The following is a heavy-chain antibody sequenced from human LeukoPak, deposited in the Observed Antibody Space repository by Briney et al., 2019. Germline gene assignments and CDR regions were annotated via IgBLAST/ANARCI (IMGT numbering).Heavy chain of an antibody. CDR3: ARKVGATTYPDWFDP. J-gene: IGHJ5*02. Sequence: SETLSLTCAVYGGSFSDYYWSWIRQPPGRGLEWIGEINHSGSTNYNPSLKSRLTISVDTSKKQFSLKLSSVTAADTVVYYCARKVGATTYPDWFDPWGQGTLVTVSS. CDR2: INHSGST. V-gene: IGHV4-34*01. D-gene: IGHD1-26*01. CDR1: GGSFSDYY.